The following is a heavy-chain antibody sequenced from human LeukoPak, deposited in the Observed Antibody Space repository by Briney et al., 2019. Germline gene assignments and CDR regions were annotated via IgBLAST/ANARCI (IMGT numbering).Heavy chain of an antibody. CDR3: ARGFGEFTGYYYYYYMHV. V-gene: IGHV4-59*12. D-gene: IGHD3-10*01. CDR2: IYYSGST. J-gene: IGHJ6*03. Sequence: SETLSLTCTVSGGSISSYYWSWIRQPPRKELEWIGYIYYSGSTNYNPSLKSRVTISVDTSKNQFSLKLSSVTAADTAVYYCARGFGEFTGYYYYYYMHVWGKGTTVTISS. CDR1: GGSISSYY.